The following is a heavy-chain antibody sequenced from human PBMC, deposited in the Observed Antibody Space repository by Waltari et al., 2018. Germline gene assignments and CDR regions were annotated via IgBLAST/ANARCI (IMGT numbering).Heavy chain of an antibody. Sequence: QVQLQESGPGLVKPSETLSLTCAVSGYSISSGYYWGWIRQPPGKGLEWIGSSYHSGSTYYNPSLKSRVTISVDTSKNQFSLKLSSVTAADTAVYYCARDYAFDYWGQGTLVTVSS. V-gene: IGHV4-38-2*01. CDR1: GYSISSGYY. D-gene: IGHD4-17*01. J-gene: IGHJ4*02. CDR2: SYHSGST. CDR3: ARDYAFDY.